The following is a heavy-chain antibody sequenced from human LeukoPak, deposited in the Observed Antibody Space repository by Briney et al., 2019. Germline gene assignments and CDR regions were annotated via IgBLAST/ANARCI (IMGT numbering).Heavy chain of an antibody. V-gene: IGHV3-30*02. D-gene: IGHD3-10*01. Sequence: GGSLRLSCAASGFTFSSYGMHWVRQAPGKGLEWVAFIRYDGSNKYYADSVKGRFTISRDNSKNTLYLQMNSLRAEDTAVYYCAKGSMSYYGSGSYTRYNWFDPWGQGTLVTVSS. CDR3: AKGSMSYYGSGSYTRYNWFDP. CDR2: IRYDGSNK. J-gene: IGHJ5*02. CDR1: GFTFSSYG.